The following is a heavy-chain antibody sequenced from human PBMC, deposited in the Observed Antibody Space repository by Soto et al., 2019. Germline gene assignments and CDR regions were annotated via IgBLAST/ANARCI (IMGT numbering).Heavy chain of an antibody. Sequence: KASETLSLTCTVSGGSISSYYWSWIRQPPGKGLEWIGYIYYSGSTNYNPSLKSRVTISVDTSKNQFSLKLSSVTAADTAVYYCARGGELPNDYWGQGTLVTVSS. CDR3: ARGGELPNDY. CDR2: IYYSGST. D-gene: IGHD3-16*01. J-gene: IGHJ4*02. CDR1: GGSISSYY. V-gene: IGHV4-59*01.